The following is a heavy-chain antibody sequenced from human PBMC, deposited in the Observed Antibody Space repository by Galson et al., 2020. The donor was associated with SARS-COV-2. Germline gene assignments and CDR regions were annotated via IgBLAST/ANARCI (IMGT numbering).Heavy chain of an antibody. CDR1: GGSISSHD. D-gene: IGHD6-6*01. V-gene: IGHV4-59*11. J-gene: IGHJ2*01. Sequence: SETLSLTCSVSGGSISSHDWSWIRHPPGKGLEWIGYVYDMGSTNYNSSLRSRVTISVDASKKQFSLRLTSVTAADTAVYYCGRWYSSSSYWYIDLGGRGTLVTVSS. CDR2: VYDMGST. CDR3: GRWYSSSSYWYIDL.